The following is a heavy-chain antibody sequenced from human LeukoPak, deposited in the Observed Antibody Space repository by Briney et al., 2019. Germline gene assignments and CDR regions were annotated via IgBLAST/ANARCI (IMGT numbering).Heavy chain of an antibody. V-gene: IGHV4-59*07. CDR1: GGTINSYY. CDR3: ASVPAYGAYLGSFDI. CDR2: IYCSRST. D-gene: IGHD4-17*01. Sequence: SDTLSLTCSVSGGTINSYYWHWTRQPPGQGLECIGYIYCSRSTHYNPSLKRRVSISEDTSTNQFSLTMTSGTAADTLVYNCASVPAYGAYLGSFDIWGQGTLVTVSS. J-gene: IGHJ3*02.